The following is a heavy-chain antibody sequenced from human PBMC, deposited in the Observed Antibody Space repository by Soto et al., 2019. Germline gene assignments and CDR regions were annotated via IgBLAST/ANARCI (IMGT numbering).Heavy chain of an antibody. D-gene: IGHD6-13*01. Sequence: QVPLVQSGAEVKKPGASVKVSCKASGFTFSAYYIYWVRQAPGQGLEWIGWINTNSGGTNNAQKFQGRVTMTRDTSTSTVYMELSALISDDTAVYYCARSLLDEYSSSWRSAYYGMDVWGQGTTVTVSS. CDR3: ARSLLDEYSSSWRSAYYGMDV. CDR1: GFTFSAYY. CDR2: INTNSGGT. J-gene: IGHJ6*02. V-gene: IGHV1-2*02.